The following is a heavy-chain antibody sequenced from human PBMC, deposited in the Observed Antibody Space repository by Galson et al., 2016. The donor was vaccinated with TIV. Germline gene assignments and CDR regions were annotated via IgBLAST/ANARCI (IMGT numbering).Heavy chain of an antibody. V-gene: IGHV5-10-1*01. CDR2: IDPSDSYI. J-gene: IGHJ5*02. CDR3: ARGVSTGSGWLDP. Sequence: QSGAEVKKPGESLRISCKGSGYSFTNYWINWVRQMPGKGLEWMGRIDPSDSYINYSPSFEGHVTISADRSITTAYLHWSSRRASDTAIYYCARGVSTGSGWLDPWGQGTLVTVSS. CDR1: GYSFTNYW. D-gene: IGHD5/OR15-5a*01.